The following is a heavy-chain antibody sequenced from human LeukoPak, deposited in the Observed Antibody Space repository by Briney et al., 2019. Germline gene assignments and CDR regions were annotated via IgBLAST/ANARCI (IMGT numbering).Heavy chain of an antibody. J-gene: IGHJ4*02. Sequence: SETLSLTCTVSGDSISGYYWSWIRQPPGKGLEWIGYVSSSGTTNYNPSPKGRVTLLIDTSKNQFSLELSSVTAADTVVYYCARSGRGAAGTRYISDFWGQGTLVTVSS. CDR1: GDSISGYY. CDR3: ARSGRGAAGTRYISDF. CDR2: VSSSGTT. V-gene: IGHV4-59*01. D-gene: IGHD6-13*01.